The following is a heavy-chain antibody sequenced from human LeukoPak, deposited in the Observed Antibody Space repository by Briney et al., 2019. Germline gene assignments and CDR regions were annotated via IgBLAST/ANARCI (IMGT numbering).Heavy chain of an antibody. D-gene: IGHD3-22*01. CDR1: GYTFTSYG. V-gene: IGHV1-18*01. CDR3: ARDSVPYYYDISVFDY. J-gene: IGHJ4*02. Sequence: ASVKVSCKASGYTFTSYGISWVRQAPGQGLEWMGWISAYNGNTNYAQKLQGRVTMTTDTSTSTAYMELRSLRSDDTAVYYCARDSVPYYYDISVFDYWGQGTLVTVSS. CDR2: ISAYNGNT.